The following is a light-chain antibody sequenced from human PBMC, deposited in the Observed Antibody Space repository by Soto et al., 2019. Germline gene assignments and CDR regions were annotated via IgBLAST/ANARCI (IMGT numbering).Light chain of an antibody. V-gene: IGKV3-11*01. J-gene: IGKJ2*01. CDR3: QERSNLPMYT. CDR2: DAA. Sequence: EVVLTQSPATLSLSPGERATLSCRASQTVTSHLAWYQQKPGQAPRLLMYDAANRAAGIPAMFSGSGSGTDFTLTIDSLEPEDFAVYYCQERSNLPMYTFGQGTQVEIK. CDR1: QTVTSH.